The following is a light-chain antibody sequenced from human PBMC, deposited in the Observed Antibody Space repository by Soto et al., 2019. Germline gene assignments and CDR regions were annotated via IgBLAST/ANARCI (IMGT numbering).Light chain of an antibody. Sequence: MTQSPSSLSASVGDRVTITCQASQDISNYLNWYQQKPGKAPKFLIYAASSLQSGVPSRFSGGASGTDFTLTVNSLQPEDFATYYCQQGYSSAITFGQGTRLENK. CDR2: AAS. J-gene: IGKJ5*01. V-gene: IGKV1-39*01. CDR1: QDISNY. CDR3: QQGYSSAIT.